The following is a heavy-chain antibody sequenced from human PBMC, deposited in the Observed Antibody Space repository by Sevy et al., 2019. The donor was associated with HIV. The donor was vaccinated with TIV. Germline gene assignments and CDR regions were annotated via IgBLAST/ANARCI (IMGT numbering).Heavy chain of an antibody. CDR2: IYSGGST. Sequence: GGCLRLSCTSSGFTVNTNYMSCVRQAPEKGLEWVSVIYSGGSTYYADSVKGRFTISRDNSKNTVYLQMNSLRAEDTAVYYCARFTRGAKGTAFDYWGQGTRVTVSS. CDR1: GFTVNTNY. J-gene: IGHJ4*02. CDR3: ARFTRGAKGTAFDY. D-gene: IGHD2-8*02. V-gene: IGHV3-53*01.